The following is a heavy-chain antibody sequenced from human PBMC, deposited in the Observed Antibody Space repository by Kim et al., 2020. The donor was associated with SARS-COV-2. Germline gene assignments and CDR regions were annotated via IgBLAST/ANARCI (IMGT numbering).Heavy chain of an antibody. Sequence: SVKVSCKASGGTFSSYAISWVRQAPGQGLEWMGGIIPIFGTANYAQKFQGRVTITADESTSTAYMELSSLRSEDTAVYYCARDPLAAHDYGDYGGFDYWGQGTLVTVSS. CDR3: ARDPLAAHDYGDYGGFDY. D-gene: IGHD4-17*01. CDR2: IIPIFGTA. V-gene: IGHV1-69*13. CDR1: GGTFSSYA. J-gene: IGHJ4*02.